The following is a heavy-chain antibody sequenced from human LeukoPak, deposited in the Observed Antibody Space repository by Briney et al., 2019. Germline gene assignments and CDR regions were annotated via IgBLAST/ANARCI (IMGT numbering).Heavy chain of an antibody. CDR1: GFTFSSYW. Sequence: GGSLRLSCAASGFTFSSYWMHWVRQAPGKGLVWVSRINSDGSSTSYADSVKGRFTISRDNAKDTLYLQMNSLRAEDTAVYYCARDNEYYYYGMDVWGQGTTVTVSS. CDR3: ARDNEYYYYGMDV. J-gene: IGHJ6*02. V-gene: IGHV3-74*01. D-gene: IGHD1-1*01. CDR2: INSDGSST.